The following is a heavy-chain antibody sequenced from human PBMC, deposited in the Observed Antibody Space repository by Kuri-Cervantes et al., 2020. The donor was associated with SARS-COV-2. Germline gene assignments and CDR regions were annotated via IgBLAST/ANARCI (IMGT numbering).Heavy chain of an antibody. J-gene: IGHJ6*03. Sequence: SETLSLPCTVSGGSISSSSYYWGWIRQPPGKGLEWIGYIYYSGSTNYNPSLKSRVTISVDTSKNQFSLKLSSVTAADTAVYYCARSGSLHMGRYYYYYMDVWGQGTTVTVSS. V-gene: IGHV4-61*05. CDR1: GGSISSSSYY. CDR2: IYYSGST. D-gene: IGHD1-26*01. CDR3: ARSGSLHMGRYYYYYMDV.